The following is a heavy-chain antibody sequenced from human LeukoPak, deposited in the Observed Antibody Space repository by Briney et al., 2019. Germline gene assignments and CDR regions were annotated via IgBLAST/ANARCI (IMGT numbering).Heavy chain of an antibody. D-gene: IGHD3-10*01. CDR2: IIPIFGTA. V-gene: IGHV1-69*13. CDR1: GYTFTSYY. Sequence: GASVKVSCKASGYTFTSYYMHWVRQAPGQGLEWMGGIIPIFGTANYAQKFQGRVTITADESTSTAYMELSSLRSEDTAVYYCASRVTMVRGVIGYFDYWGQGTLVTVSS. J-gene: IGHJ4*02. CDR3: ASRVTMVRGVIGYFDY.